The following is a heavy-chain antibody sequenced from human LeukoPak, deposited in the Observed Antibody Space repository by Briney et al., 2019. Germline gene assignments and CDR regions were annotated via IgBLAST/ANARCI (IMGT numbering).Heavy chain of an antibody. V-gene: IGHV4-59*08. Sequence: PSETLSLTCTVSGGSISSYYWSWIRQPPGKGLEWIGYIYYSGSTKCNPSLKSRVTISVDTSKNQFSLKLSSVAAADTAVYSCARQTMNIAARPGWFDPWGQGTLVTVSS. CDR1: GGSISSYY. D-gene: IGHD6-6*01. J-gene: IGHJ5*02. CDR2: IYYSGST. CDR3: ARQTMNIAARPGWFDP.